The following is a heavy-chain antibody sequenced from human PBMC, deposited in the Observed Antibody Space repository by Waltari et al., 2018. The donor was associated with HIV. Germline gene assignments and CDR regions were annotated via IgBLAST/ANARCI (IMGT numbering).Heavy chain of an antibody. Sequence: QVQLQQWGAGLLKPSETLSLTCAVYGGSFSGYYWSWIRQPPGKGIEWIGEINHSGRTNYHPSLTSRVTISADTSKNQFSLKVNSVTAADTAVYYCARGEEGYSGYDLSWFDTWGQGTLVTVSS. CDR2: INHSGRT. CDR3: ARGEEGYSGYDLSWFDT. D-gene: IGHD5-12*01. V-gene: IGHV4-34*01. CDR1: GGSFSGYY. J-gene: IGHJ5*02.